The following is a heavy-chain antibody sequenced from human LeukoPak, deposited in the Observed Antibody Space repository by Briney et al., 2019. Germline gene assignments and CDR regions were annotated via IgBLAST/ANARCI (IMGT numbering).Heavy chain of an antibody. CDR1: GFTFSSYS. CDR2: ISSSSSYI. J-gene: IGHJ4*02. CDR3: ARVSTAASLAIDY. Sequence: AGGSLRLSCAASGFTFSSYSMNWVRQAPGKGLEWVSSISSSSSYIYYADSVKGRFTISRDNAKNSLYLQMNSLRAEDTAVYYCARVSTAASLAIDYWGQGTLVTVST. D-gene: IGHD6-13*01. V-gene: IGHV3-21*01.